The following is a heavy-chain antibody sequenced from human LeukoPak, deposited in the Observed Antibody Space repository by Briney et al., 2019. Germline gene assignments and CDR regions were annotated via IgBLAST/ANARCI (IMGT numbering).Heavy chain of an antibody. Sequence: SETLSLTCAISGGSFRDYSWTWIRQSPGKGLEWIGDINHSGSLNYNPSLESRVTLSVDTSKKVLSLKVESVTAADTAVYYCVRWVPAALNALDIWGQGTLITVSS. V-gene: IGHV4-34*01. CDR1: GGSFRDYS. CDR2: INHSGSL. J-gene: IGHJ3*02. CDR3: VRWVPAALNALDI. D-gene: IGHD6-13*01.